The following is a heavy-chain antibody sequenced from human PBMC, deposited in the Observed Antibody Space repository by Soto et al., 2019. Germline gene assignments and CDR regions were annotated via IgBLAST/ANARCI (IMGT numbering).Heavy chain of an antibody. CDR2: IHYNGNT. CDR3: AREGNLGRWLQPLDF. J-gene: IGHJ4*02. D-gene: IGHD5-12*01. V-gene: IGHV4-59*01. Sequence: PSETLSLTCTVSGDSISAYSWSWVRQPPGKGLEWIGNIHYNGNTKYNPPLKSRVTMSVDTSKNQFSLKLISVTAADTAKYFCAREGNLGRWLQPLDFWGQGTLVTVSS. CDR1: GDSISAYS.